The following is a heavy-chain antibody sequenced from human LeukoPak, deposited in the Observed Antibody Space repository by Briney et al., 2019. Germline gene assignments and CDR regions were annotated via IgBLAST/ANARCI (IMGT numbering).Heavy chain of an antibody. Sequence: GGSLRLSCAASGFTFSSYWMHWVRQAPEKGLVWVSHINGDGSSTNYADSVRGRFTISRDNAKNTLYLQMNSLRAEDTAVYYCARRSSYYYFDYWGQGTLVTVSS. CDR1: GFTFSSYW. CDR2: INGDGSST. D-gene: IGHD6-13*01. J-gene: IGHJ4*02. V-gene: IGHV3-74*01. CDR3: ARRSSYYYFDY.